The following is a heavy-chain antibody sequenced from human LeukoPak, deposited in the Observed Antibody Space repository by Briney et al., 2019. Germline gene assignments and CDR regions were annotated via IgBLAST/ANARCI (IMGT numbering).Heavy chain of an antibody. CDR3: ARGSGIRNNYGMDV. CDR2: ISTGGTIR. Sequence: GGSLRLSCVASGFIFTNYEMNWVRRAPGKGLEWLSYISTGGTIRYHADSVEGRLTISRDNAKKSIYLQMNSLRAEDTATYFCARGSGIRNNYGMDVWGKGTTVIVSS. V-gene: IGHV3-48*03. J-gene: IGHJ6*04. CDR1: GFIFTNYE. D-gene: IGHD3-10*01.